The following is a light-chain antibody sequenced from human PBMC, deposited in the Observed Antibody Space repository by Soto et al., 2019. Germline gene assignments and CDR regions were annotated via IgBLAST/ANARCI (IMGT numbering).Light chain of an antibody. Sequence: DIQMTQSPSSLSASVGDSVTITCRASQNFNNYLSWYQHKPGKAPKLLIYAASKLQSGVPSSFSGSRSGTEFTLTISRLYPEDLTTYYCQQSYSMPQTFGQGTKLEIK. CDR2: AAS. J-gene: IGKJ2*01. V-gene: IGKV1-39*01. CDR3: QQSYSMPQT. CDR1: QNFNNY.